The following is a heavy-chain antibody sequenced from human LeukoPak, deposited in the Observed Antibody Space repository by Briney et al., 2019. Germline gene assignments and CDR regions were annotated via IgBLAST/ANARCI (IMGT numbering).Heavy chain of an antibody. CDR1: GFTFSSYS. V-gene: IGHV3-21*01. CDR2: ISSSSSYI. Sequence: GGSLRLSCAASGFTFSSYSMNWVRQAPGKGLEWVSSISSSSSYIYYADSVKGRFTISRDNAKNSLYLQMNSLRAEDTAVYYCATEEVGRSNAFDIWGQGTMVTVSS. CDR3: ATEEVGRSNAFDI. J-gene: IGHJ3*02.